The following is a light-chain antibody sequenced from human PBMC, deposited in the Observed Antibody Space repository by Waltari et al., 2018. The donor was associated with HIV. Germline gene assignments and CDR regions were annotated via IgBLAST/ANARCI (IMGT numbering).Light chain of an antibody. V-gene: IGLV2-14*01. J-gene: IGLJ3*02. Sequence: QFALTQPASVSGSPGQSITVSCTGTNSDTGYYNYVSWYQQNPGKAPKLIIYEVSNRPSGVSNRFSGSKSGNTASLTISGLQAEDGADYFCSSLTNSATLSVLFGGGTKLTVL. CDR2: EVS. CDR3: SSLTNSATLSVL. CDR1: NSDTGYYNY.